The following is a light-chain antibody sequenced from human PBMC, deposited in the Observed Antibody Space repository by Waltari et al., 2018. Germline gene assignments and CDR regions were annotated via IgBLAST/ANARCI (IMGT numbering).Light chain of an antibody. V-gene: IGKV3-11*01. CDR2: DAS. Sequence: EIVLTQSPATLSLSPGESPPLSCRASQSVGTSLAWYQHIPGQAPRLLIYDASNRASDISPRFSGSGSGTDFSLTISGLDPEDYAVYYCQQGVTFGGGTRVEIK. CDR3: QQGVT. CDR1: QSVGTS. J-gene: IGKJ4*01.